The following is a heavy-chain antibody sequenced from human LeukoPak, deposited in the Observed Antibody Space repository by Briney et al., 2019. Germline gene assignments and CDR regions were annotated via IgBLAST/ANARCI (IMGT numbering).Heavy chain of an antibody. Sequence: PSETLSLTCTVSGDSISSNGYYWGWIRQPPGKGLEWLGSIHYSGSTQDNPSLKSRVTISIDTSKNQFSLKLSSVTAADTAAYYCARYESGSMYDYWGQGTLVTVSS. V-gene: IGHV4-39*07. CDR3: ARYESGSMYDY. D-gene: IGHD3-10*01. CDR2: IHYSGST. J-gene: IGHJ4*02. CDR1: GDSISSNGYY.